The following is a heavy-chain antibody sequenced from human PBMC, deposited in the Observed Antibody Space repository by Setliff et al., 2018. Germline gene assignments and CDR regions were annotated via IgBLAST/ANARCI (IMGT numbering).Heavy chain of an antibody. V-gene: IGHV1-18*04. D-gene: IGHD2-21*01. CDR1: GGTFYTDS. Sequence: ASVKVSCKASGGTFYTDSLNWVRQAPGQGLEWMGWISVYNGKTKYAQKFQGRVTMTTDTSTRTAYMEVTSLRSDDTAVYYCVTEKFPGDWGDYWGQGTLVTVSS. CDR2: ISVYNGKT. J-gene: IGHJ4*02. CDR3: VTEKFPGDWGDY.